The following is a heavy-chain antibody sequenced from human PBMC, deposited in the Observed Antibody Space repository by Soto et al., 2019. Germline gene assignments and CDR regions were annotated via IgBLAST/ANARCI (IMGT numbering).Heavy chain of an antibody. CDR1: GGTFNNCG. D-gene: IGHD3-16*01. V-gene: IGHV1-69*13. CDR3: ARGGGDSMKYYYYTMDV. Sequence: GASVKVSCKPSGGTFNNCGISWVRQAPGQGLEWTGGIIPIFGTPHYAPKFQGRVTITADVSTSTAYMDLSSLTSEDTAVYYCARGGGDSMKYYYYTMDVWGQGTTVTVSS. CDR2: IIPIFGTP. J-gene: IGHJ6*02.